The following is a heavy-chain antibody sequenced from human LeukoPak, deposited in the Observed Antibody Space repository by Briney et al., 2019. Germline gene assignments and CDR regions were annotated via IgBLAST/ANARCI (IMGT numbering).Heavy chain of an antibody. CDR1: GFTFSNYG. V-gene: IGHV3-30*03. Sequence: PGGSLRLSCAASGFTFSNYGMHWVRQAPGKGLEWVAVISYDGSNKYYADSVKGRFAISRDNSKNTLYLQMNSLRAEDTAVYYCARGTPFSSSWYYWGQGTLVTVSS. CDR3: ARGTPFSSSWYY. D-gene: IGHD6-13*01. J-gene: IGHJ4*02. CDR2: ISYDGSNK.